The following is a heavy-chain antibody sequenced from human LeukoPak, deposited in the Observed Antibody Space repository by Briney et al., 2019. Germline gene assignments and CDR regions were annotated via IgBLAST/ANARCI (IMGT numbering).Heavy chain of an antibody. V-gene: IGHV3-73*01. Sequence: RAGGSLSLSCAPSGFTFSGCDMHWVRQASGKGRVGVGRIRSKANSYATAYAASVKGRFTISRDDSKNKAYLQMNSLKTEDTAVYYCTSHTFIAAAGIDYWGQGTLVTVSS. J-gene: IGHJ4*02. CDR3: TSHTFIAAAGIDY. CDR2: IRSKANSYAT. D-gene: IGHD6-13*01. CDR1: GFTFSGCD.